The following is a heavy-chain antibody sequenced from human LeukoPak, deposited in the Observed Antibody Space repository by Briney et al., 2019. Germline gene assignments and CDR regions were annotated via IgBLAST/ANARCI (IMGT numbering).Heavy chain of an antibody. D-gene: IGHD3-22*01. CDR3: AKMYYYDSSGYYSGTRAFDI. V-gene: IGHV4-39*01. CDR2: IYYSGST. Sequence: PSETLSLTCTVSGGSISSSSYYWGWIRQPPGKGLEWIGSIYYSGSTYYNPSLKSRVTISVDTSKNQFSLKLSSVTAADTAVYYCAKMYYYDSSGYYSGTRAFDIWGRGTMVTVSS. J-gene: IGHJ3*02. CDR1: GGSISSSSYY.